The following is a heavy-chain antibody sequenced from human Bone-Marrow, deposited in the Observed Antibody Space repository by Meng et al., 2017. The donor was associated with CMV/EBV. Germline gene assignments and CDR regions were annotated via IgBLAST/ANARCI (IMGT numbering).Heavy chain of an antibody. CDR3: AKGISTVTTSWFDP. CDR1: GFTFSSCG. Sequence: ASGFTFSSCGLSWVSQAPGKGLEWVSAISGSGDSTDYAASVKGRFTISRDNSKNTLYLQLNSLRVEDTAVYYCAKGISTVTTSWFDPWGQGTLVTVSS. CDR2: ISGSGDST. J-gene: IGHJ5*02. V-gene: IGHV3-23*01. D-gene: IGHD4-17*01.